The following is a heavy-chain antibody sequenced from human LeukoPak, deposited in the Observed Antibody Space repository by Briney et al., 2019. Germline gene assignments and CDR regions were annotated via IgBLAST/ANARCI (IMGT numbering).Heavy chain of an antibody. D-gene: IGHD2-8*01. CDR1: GYTFTSYD. Sequence: ASVKVSCKASGYTFTSYDINWVRQATGQGLEWMGWMNPNSGNTGYAQKFQGRVTITRNTSISTAYMELSSLRSEDTAVYYCARVRYNCTNGVCYARGFDPWGQGTLVTVSS. CDR2: MNPNSGNT. V-gene: IGHV1-8*03. J-gene: IGHJ5*02. CDR3: ARVRYNCTNGVCYARGFDP.